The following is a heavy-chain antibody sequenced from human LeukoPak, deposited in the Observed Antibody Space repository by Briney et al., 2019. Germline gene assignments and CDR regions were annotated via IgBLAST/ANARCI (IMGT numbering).Heavy chain of an antibody. D-gene: IGHD2-15*01. CDR2: ISGRGDKI. CDR3: AKIPIVVVVAAHFDY. CDR1: GFAFSGYA. V-gene: IGHV3-23*01. Sequence: PGGSLRLSCAASGFAFSGYAMSWVRQAPGKGLEWVSGISGRGDKIYYADSVKGRFTISRDNSRNTLYLQMNSLRAEDTAVYYCAKIPIVVVVAAHFDYWGQGTLVTVSS. J-gene: IGHJ4*02.